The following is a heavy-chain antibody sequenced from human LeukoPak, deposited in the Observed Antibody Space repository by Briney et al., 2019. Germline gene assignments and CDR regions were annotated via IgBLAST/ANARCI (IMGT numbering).Heavy chain of an antibody. Sequence: SETLSLTCTVSGGSISSYYWSWVRQPPGKGLEWVGYIYYSGSTNYNPSLKSRVTISVDTSKNQFSLKLSSVTAADTAVYYCARPHCSSTSCHDAFDIWGQGTMVTVSS. CDR2: IYYSGST. D-gene: IGHD2-2*01. CDR3: ARPHCSSTSCHDAFDI. V-gene: IGHV4-59*08. J-gene: IGHJ3*02. CDR1: GGSISSYY.